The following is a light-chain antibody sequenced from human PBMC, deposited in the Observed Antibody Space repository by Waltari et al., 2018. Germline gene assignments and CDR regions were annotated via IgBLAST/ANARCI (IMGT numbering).Light chain of an antibody. CDR1: QSVFSSSNSKDY. J-gene: IGKJ5*01. Sequence: DIVMTQSPNSLVVSLGERATINCRSSQSVFSSSNSKDYLAWYQHKSGQSPKLLMYWASTRESRGPDRLSGSGSGSEFTLTINDVQAEDVSVYYCQQYVHFPPVTFGQGTRLEIK. V-gene: IGKV4-1*01. CDR2: WAS. CDR3: QQYVHFPPVT.